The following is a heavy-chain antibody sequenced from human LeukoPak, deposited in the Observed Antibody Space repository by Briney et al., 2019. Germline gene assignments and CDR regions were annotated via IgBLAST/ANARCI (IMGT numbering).Heavy chain of an antibody. D-gene: IGHD3-10*01. V-gene: IGHV3-30*02. CDR1: GFTFSSYG. Sequence: GGSLRLSCAASGFTFSSYGMHWVRQAPGKGLEWVAFIRYDGSNKYYADSVKGRFTISRDNSKNTLYLQMNSLRAEDTAVYYCAKDGSNVAMVRGVIIYYYYYYMDVWGKGTTVTISS. CDR2: IRYDGSNK. CDR3: AKDGSNVAMVRGVIIYYYYYYMDV. J-gene: IGHJ6*03.